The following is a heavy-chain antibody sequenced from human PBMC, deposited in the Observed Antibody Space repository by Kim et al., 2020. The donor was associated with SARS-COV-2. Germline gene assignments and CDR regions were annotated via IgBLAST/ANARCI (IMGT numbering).Heavy chain of an antibody. J-gene: IGHJ6*02. V-gene: IGHV3-21*01. CDR3: ARSLIAAADYYYGMDV. CDR2: ISSSSSYI. Sequence: GGSLRLSCAASGFTFSSYSMNWVRQAPGKGLEWVSSISSSSSYIYYADSVKGRFTISRDNAKNSLYLQMNSLRAEDTAVYYCARSLIAAADYYYGMDVWGQGTTVTVSS. CDR1: GFTFSSYS. D-gene: IGHD6-13*01.